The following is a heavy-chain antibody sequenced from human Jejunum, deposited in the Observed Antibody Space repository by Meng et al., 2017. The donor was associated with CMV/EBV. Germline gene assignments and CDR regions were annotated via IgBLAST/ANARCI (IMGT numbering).Heavy chain of an antibody. CDR2: SDPTGYK. CDR3: ARGMYFSP. CDR1: EFSVSSNY. J-gene: IGHJ5*02. V-gene: IGHV3-66*01. D-gene: IGHD2-8*01. Sequence: EARGWEVGGDLVQHGGSRRLSFAASEFSVSSNYMSWVRQAPGKGLECVSISDPTGYKYYADSVKGRFSISSDSSRNTLYIEMNSLRVEDTAVYYCARGMYFSPWGQGTLVTVSS.